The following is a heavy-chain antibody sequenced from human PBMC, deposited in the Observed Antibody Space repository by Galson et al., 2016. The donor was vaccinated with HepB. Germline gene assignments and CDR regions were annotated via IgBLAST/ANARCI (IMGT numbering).Heavy chain of an antibody. CDR1: GFTFSNYV. D-gene: IGHD4-17*01. CDR2: IGRAGDRI. Sequence: SLRLSCAATGFTFSNYVMSWVRQAPGKGLEWVAGIGRAGDRISYAGSVKGRFTISRDNSKNTLFLQMNSLRVEDTAVYYCAKDRADSGDYAFDSWGQGTRVTVSS. J-gene: IGHJ4*02. V-gene: IGHV3-23*01. CDR3: AKDRADSGDYAFDS.